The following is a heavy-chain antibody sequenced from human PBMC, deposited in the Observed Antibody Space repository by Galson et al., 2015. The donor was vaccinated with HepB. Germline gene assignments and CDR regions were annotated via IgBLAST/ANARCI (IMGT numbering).Heavy chain of an antibody. Sequence: SVTVSCKASGYTFTGYYMHWVRQAPGQGLEWMGWINPNSGGTNYAQKFQGRVTMTRDTSISTAYMELSRLRSDDTAVYYCARDIITIFGVSKGAHAFDIWGQGTMVTVSS. J-gene: IGHJ3*02. CDR1: GYTFTGYY. CDR3: ARDIITIFGVSKGAHAFDI. CDR2: INPNSGGT. D-gene: IGHD3-3*01. V-gene: IGHV1-2*02.